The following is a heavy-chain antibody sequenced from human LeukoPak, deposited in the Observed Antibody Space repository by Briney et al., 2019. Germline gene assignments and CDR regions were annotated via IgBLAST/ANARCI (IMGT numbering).Heavy chain of an antibody. CDR2: IRYDGSNK. CDR1: GFTFSSYG. D-gene: IGHD4-23*01. J-gene: IGHJ3*02. V-gene: IGHV3-30*02. CDR3: AKVYGGNIHDAFDI. Sequence: GGSLRLSCAASGFTFSSYGMHWVRQAPGKGREWVAFIRYDGSNKYYADSVKGRFTISRDNSKNTLYLQMNSLRAEDTAVYYCAKVYGGNIHDAFDIWGQGTMVTVS.